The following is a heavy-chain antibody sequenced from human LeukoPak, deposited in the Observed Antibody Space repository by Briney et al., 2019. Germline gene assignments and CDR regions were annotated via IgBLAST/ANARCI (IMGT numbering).Heavy chain of an antibody. CDR1: GYTFTSYG. Sequence: GASVKVSCKASGYTFTSYGISWVRQAPGQGLEWMGWISAYNGNTNYAQKLQGRVTITTDTSTSTAYMELRSLRSDDTAVYYCARDQVKTYYYGSASFDYWGQGTLVTVSS. CDR3: ARDQVKTYYYGSASFDY. J-gene: IGHJ4*02. CDR2: ISAYNGNT. D-gene: IGHD3-10*01. V-gene: IGHV1-18*01.